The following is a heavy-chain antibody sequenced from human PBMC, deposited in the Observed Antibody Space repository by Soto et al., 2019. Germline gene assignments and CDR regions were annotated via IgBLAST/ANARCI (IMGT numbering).Heavy chain of an antibody. J-gene: IGHJ5*02. CDR3: ARSVFP. V-gene: IGHV4-31*03. CDR1: DGSLSSGGYY. Sequence: TLSLTCTVADGSLSSGGYYWSWIRQHPGKGLEWIGYIYYSGNTYYNPSLKSRVTISVDTSKNQFSLKLTSVTAADTAVYYCARSVFPWGQGTLVTVSS. CDR2: IYYSGNT.